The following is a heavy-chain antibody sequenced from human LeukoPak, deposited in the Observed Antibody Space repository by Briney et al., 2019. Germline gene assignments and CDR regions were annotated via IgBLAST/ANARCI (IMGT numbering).Heavy chain of an antibody. D-gene: IGHD6-13*01. CDR2: ISTYNGNT. J-gene: IGHJ5*02. CDR3: ARDIPGADRRWFDP. CDR1: GYTFTTYG. Sequence: ASVQVSCQASGYTFTTYGINWVRQPPGQGLEGMGCISTYNGNTHYAQKLQGRVTMTTDTFTSTAYMELRSLRSDDTAVYYCARDIPGADRRWFDPWGQGTLVTVSS. V-gene: IGHV1-18*01.